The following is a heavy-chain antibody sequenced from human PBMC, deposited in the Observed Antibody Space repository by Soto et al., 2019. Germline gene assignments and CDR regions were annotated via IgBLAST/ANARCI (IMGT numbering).Heavy chain of an antibody. D-gene: IGHD6-13*01. CDR3: ARGTSGSWYYYYYGMDV. Sequence: SQTLSLTCVISGDSVSSNSAAWNWIRQSPSRGLEWLGRTYYRSKWYNDYAVSVKSRITINPDTSKNQFSLQLNSVTPEDTAVYYCARGTSGSWYYYYYGMDVWGQGTTVTVSS. CDR2: TYYRSKWYN. CDR1: GDSVSSNSAA. J-gene: IGHJ6*02. V-gene: IGHV6-1*01.